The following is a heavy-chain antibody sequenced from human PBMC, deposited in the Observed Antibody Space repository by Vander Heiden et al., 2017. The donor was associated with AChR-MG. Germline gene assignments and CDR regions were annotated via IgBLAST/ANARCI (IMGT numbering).Heavy chain of an antibody. Sequence: APGKGPEWVSGISSSGESTYYADFVKGRFTIARDNSKNTLYLQMNSLRAEDSAIYYCAKASLQIQGLGGRKAKNYFDHWGQGTLVTVSS. V-gene: IGHV3-23*01. CDR3: AKASLQIQGLGGRKAKNYFDH. CDR2: ISSSGEST. J-gene: IGHJ4*02.